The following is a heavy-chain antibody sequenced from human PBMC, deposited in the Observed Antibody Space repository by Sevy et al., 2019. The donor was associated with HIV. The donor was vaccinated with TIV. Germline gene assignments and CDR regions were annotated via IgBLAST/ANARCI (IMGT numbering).Heavy chain of an antibody. CDR2: ISSSSYI. CDR1: GLTFSSYS. J-gene: IGHJ6*02. D-gene: IGHD3-10*01. V-gene: IGHV3-21*01. CDR3: ARDGQLLWFGELLYGDYYGMDV. Sequence: GGSLRLSCAASGLTFSSYSMNWVRQAPGKGLEWVSSISSSSYIYYADSVKGRFTISRDNAKNSLYLQMNSLRAEDTAVYYCARDGQLLWFGELLYGDYYGMDVWGQGTTVTVSS.